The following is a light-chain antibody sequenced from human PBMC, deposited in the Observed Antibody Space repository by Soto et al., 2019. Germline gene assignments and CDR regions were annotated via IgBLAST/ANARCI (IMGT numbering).Light chain of an antibody. CDR1: QSVSGRY. Sequence: EIVLTQSPGTLSLSPGERATLSCRASQSVSGRYLAWYQQRPGQPPRLLIHDASNRATGIPARFSGSGSGTDFTLTISSLEPEDFAVYYCQQRSNWPRTFGQGTKVDIK. CDR3: QQRSNWPRT. CDR2: DAS. J-gene: IGKJ1*01. V-gene: IGKV3-11*01.